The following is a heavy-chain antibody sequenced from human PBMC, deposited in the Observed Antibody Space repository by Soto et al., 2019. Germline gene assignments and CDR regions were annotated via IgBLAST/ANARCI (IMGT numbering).Heavy chain of an antibody. CDR1: GFTFSSYE. CDR3: ASVASIPHDAFDI. D-gene: IGHD6-19*01. Sequence: PGGSLRLACAASGFTFSSYEMNWVRQAPGKGLEWVSYISSSGSTIYYADSVKGRFTISRDNAKNSLYLQMNSLRAEDTAVYYCASVASIPHDAFDIWGQGTMVTVSS. V-gene: IGHV3-48*03. J-gene: IGHJ3*02. CDR2: ISSSGSTI.